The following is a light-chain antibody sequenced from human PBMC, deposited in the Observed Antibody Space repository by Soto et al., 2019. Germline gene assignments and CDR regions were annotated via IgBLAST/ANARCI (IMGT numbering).Light chain of an antibody. CDR2: EAS. V-gene: IGKV1-33*01. Sequence: SPSPSSLSASIGDRVAITCRASQGISSLLNWYQQKPGKAPKLLTYEASDLESGVPSRFSGSGSGTEFTFTISSLQPDDFATYYCQQYKTYPFTFGGGTKVDI. J-gene: IGKJ4*01. CDR3: QQYKTYPFT. CDR1: QGISSL.